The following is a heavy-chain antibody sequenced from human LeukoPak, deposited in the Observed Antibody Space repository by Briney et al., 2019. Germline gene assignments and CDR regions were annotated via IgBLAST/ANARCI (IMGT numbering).Heavy chain of an antibody. CDR1: GGSINSYY. V-gene: IGHV4-59*01. CDR2: IYYSGST. Sequence: SETLSLTCTVSGGSINSYYWSWIRQPPGKGLEWIGYIYYSGSTNYNPSLKSRVTISVDTSKNQFSLKLSSVTAADMAVYYCARDGPPDILTGTYYGMDVWGKGTTVTVSS. CDR3: ARDGPPDILTGTYYGMDV. D-gene: IGHD3-9*01. J-gene: IGHJ6*04.